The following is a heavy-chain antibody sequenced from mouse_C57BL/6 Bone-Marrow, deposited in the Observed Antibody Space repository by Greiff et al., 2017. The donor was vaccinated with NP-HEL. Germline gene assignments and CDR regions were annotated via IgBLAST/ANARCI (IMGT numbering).Heavy chain of an antibody. D-gene: IGHD1-1*01. Sequence: EVQRVESGGGLVQPKGSLKLSCAASGFSFNTYAMNWVRQAPGKGLEWVARIRSKSNNYATYYADSVKDRFTISRDDSESMLYLQMNNLKTEDTAMYYCVTNYYGSSWYFDVWGTGTTVTVSS. V-gene: IGHV10-1*01. CDR3: VTNYYGSSWYFDV. J-gene: IGHJ1*03. CDR1: GFSFNTYA. CDR2: IRSKSNNYAT.